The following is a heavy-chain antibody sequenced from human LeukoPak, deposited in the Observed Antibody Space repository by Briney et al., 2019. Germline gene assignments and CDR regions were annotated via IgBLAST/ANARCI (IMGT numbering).Heavy chain of an antibody. CDR3: VRDYENLTGSKTRFHY. CDR2: ISSSSSYI. Sequence: PGGSLRLSCAASGFTFSRYSMNWVRQAPGKGLEWVSCISSSSSYIYYANSVKGRFTISRDNAKNSLYLQMNSLRAEDTAVYYCVRDYENLTGSKTRFHYWGQGTPVTVSS. J-gene: IGHJ4*02. V-gene: IGHV3-21*01. D-gene: IGHD3-9*01. CDR1: GFTFSRYS.